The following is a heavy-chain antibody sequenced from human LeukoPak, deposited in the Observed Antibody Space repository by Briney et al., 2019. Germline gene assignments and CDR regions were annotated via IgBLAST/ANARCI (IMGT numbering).Heavy chain of an antibody. V-gene: IGHV4-59*08. CDR2: IFYDGNT. CDR3: ARSIVGYDWNFDQ. D-gene: IGHD1-26*01. Sequence: SETLSLTCNVSDGSINAYYWTWIRQSPGKGLEWIGYIFYDGNTNYNPSLKSRITFSIGASRNYFSLKMTSVTAADTAVYYCARSIVGYDWNFDQWGQGILVTVSS. J-gene: IGHJ4*02. CDR1: DGSINAYY.